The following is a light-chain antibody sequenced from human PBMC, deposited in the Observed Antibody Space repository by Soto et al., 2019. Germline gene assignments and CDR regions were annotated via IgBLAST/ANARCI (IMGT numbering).Light chain of an antibody. CDR2: GNN. CDR1: SSNIGAGYD. Sequence: QSVLTQPPSVSGAPGQRVTISCTGSSSNIGAGYDVHWYQQLPGTAPKLLIYGNNNRPSGVPDRFSGSKSGTSAPLAITGLQAENEANYYCQSYDSSLRAYVFGPGTKVTVL. J-gene: IGLJ1*01. V-gene: IGLV1-40*01. CDR3: QSYDSSLRAYV.